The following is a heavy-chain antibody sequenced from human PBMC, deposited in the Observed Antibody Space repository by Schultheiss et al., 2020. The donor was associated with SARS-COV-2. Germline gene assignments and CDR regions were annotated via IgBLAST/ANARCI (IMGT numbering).Heavy chain of an antibody. CDR3: ARATRATDY. CDR2: IKQDGSEK. V-gene: IGHV3-7*01. J-gene: IGHJ4*02. CDR1: GFTFSSYA. Sequence: GGSLRLSCAASGFTFSSYAMHWVRQAPGKGLEWVANIKQDGSEKYYVDSVKGRFTISRDNSKNTLYLQMNSLRAEDAAVYYCARATRATDYWGQGTLVTVSS. D-gene: IGHD2-2*01.